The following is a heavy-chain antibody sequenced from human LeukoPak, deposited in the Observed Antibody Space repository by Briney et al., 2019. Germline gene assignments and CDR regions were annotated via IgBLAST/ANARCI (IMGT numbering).Heavy chain of an antibody. CDR2: ISGSGGST. D-gene: IGHD1-26*01. CDR3: AKSRSSGSYYDPFDY. Sequence: GGSLRLSCAASGFTFSSYAMSWVRQAPGKGLQWVSGISGSGGSTFYADSVKGRFTISRDNSENTLYLQLNTLRAEDTAVYYCAKSRSSGSYYDPFDYWGQGALVTVSS. CDR1: GFTFSSYA. V-gene: IGHV3-23*01. J-gene: IGHJ4*02.